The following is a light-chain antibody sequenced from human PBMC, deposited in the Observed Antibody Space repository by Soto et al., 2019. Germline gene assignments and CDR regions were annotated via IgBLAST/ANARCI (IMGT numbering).Light chain of an antibody. CDR2: AAS. CDR1: QGIGDD. J-gene: IGKJ1*01. Sequence: DIQMTQSPSSLSASVGDRVIITSRASQGIGDDLGWYQQKPGKAPKRLIYAASSLQSGVPSRFSGSGSGTEFTLTISSLQPDDFASYYCLQPNTYPWTFGPGTKVEV. V-gene: IGKV1-17*01. CDR3: LQPNTYPWT.